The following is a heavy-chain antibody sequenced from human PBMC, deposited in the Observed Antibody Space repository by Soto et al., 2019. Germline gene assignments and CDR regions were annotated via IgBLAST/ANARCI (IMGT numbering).Heavy chain of an antibody. CDR3: ASDSSGFTTYYYYGMDV. V-gene: IGHV3-33*01. D-gene: IGHD6-19*01. Sequence: GGSLRLSCAASGFIFSAYAMHWVRQAPGKGLEWVAVLWNDGTTKYYADSVKGRFAISRDTSKNTLYLQMNSLRVEDTAVYYCASDSSGFTTYYYYGMDVWGQGTTVTVSS. J-gene: IGHJ6*02. CDR2: LWNDGTTK. CDR1: GFIFSAYA.